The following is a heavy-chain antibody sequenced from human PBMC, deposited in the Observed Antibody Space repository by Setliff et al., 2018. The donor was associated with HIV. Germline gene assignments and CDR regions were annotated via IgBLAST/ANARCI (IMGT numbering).Heavy chain of an antibody. CDR1: EYTLTELS. CDR2: FDPEDGET. J-gene: IGHJ1*01. V-gene: IGHV1-24*01. D-gene: IGHD6-13*01. Sequence: ASVKVSCKISEYTLTELSIHWVRQAPGKGLEWMANFDPEDGETFYAQKFQGRLTMTEDTSTDTAYMELSSLRSDDTAMYYCATDPGYSSTWYSESFQHWGQGTVVTVSS. CDR3: ATDPGYSSTWYSESFQH.